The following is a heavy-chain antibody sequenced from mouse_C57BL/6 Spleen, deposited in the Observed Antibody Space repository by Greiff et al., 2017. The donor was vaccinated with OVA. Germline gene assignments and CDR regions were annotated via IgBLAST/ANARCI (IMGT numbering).Heavy chain of an antibody. D-gene: IGHD2-13*01. V-gene: IGHV10-1*01. CDR1: GFSFNTYA. CDR2: IRSKSNNYAT. Sequence: EVKLEESGGGLVQPKGSLKLSCAASGFSFNTYAMNWVRQAPGKGLEWVARIRSKSNNYATYYADSVKDRFTISRDDSESMLYLQMNNLKTEDTAMYYCVRGDGFAYWGQGTLVTVSA. CDR3: VRGDGFAY. J-gene: IGHJ3*01.